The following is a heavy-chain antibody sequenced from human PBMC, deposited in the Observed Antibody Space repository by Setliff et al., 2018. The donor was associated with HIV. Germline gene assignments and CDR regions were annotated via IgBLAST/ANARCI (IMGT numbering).Heavy chain of an antibody. V-gene: IGHV3-9*01. CDR1: GFTFDDYA. J-gene: IGHJ3*02. D-gene: IGHD1-1*01. CDR3: AKDYGDGHNWGAFDI. Sequence: SLRLPCEASGFTFDDYAMHWGRQAPGKGLEWVAGINWNSVSRAYADSVQGRFTISRDNAKNLVYLEMNSLRPEDTALYFCAKDYGDGHNWGAFDIWGQGIMVTVSS. CDR2: INWNSVSR.